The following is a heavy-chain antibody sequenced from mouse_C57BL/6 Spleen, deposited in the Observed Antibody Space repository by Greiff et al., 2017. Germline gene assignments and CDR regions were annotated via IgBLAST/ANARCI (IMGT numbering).Heavy chain of an antibody. J-gene: IGHJ3*01. Sequence: EVQVVESGPGMVKPSQSLSLTCTVTGYSITSGYDWHWIRHFPGNKLEWMGYISYSGSTNYNPSLKSRISITHDTSKNHFFLKLNSVTTEDTATYYCARDGGDYDPWFAYWGQGTLVTVSA. V-gene: IGHV3-1*01. D-gene: IGHD2-4*01. CDR1: GYSITSGYD. CDR2: ISYSGST. CDR3: ARDGGDYDPWFAY.